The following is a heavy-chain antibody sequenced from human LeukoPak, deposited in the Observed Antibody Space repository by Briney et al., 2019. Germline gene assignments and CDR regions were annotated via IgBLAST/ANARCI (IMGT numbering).Heavy chain of an antibody. CDR3: ARESGGSSLAFDY. V-gene: IGHV3-66*02. CDR2: IYSGGST. D-gene: IGHD6-6*01. Sequence: RTGGSLRLSCAASGFTVSSNYMSWVRQAPGKGLEWVSVIYSGGSTYYADSVKGRFTISRDNSTNTLYLQMNSLRAEDTAVYYCARESGGSSLAFDYWGLGTLVTVSS. CDR1: GFTVSSNY. J-gene: IGHJ4*02.